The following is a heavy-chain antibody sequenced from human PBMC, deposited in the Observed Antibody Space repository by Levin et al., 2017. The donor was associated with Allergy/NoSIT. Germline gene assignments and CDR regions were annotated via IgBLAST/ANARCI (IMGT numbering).Heavy chain of an antibody. CDR2: ISYDGSNK. J-gene: IGHJ4*02. D-gene: IGHD3-10*01. Sequence: GESLKISCAASGFTFSSYGMHWVRQAPGKGLEWVAVISYDGSNKYYADSVKGRFTISRDNSKNTLYLQMNSLRAEDTAVYYCAKDQRITMVRGVMTNSIFDYWGQGTLVTVSS. CDR1: GFTFSSYG. CDR3: AKDQRITMVRGVMTNSIFDY. V-gene: IGHV3-30*18.